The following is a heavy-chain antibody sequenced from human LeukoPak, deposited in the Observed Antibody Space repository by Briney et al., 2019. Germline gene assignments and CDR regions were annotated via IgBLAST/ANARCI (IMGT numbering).Heavy chain of an antibody. CDR1: GFTFSSYS. CDR2: INHSGGHK. D-gene: IGHD4-11*01. V-gene: IGHV3-23*01. Sequence: PGGSLRLSCVASGFTFSSYSMSWVRRAPGKGLEWVSGINHSGGHKYYADSVKGRFTISRDNSKYTLYLQMNSLRAEDTAVYYCAKDDSMTLDHFDYWGQGTLVSVSS. CDR3: AKDDSMTLDHFDY. J-gene: IGHJ4*02.